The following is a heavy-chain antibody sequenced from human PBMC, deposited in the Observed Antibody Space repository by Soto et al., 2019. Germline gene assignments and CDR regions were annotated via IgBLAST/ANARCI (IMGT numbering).Heavy chain of an antibody. V-gene: IGHV4-30-4*01. D-gene: IGHD1-26*01. Sequence: PSETLSLTCTVSGGSISSGGYYWSWIRQPPGKGLEWIGYIYYSGSTYYNPSLKSRVTISVDTSKNQFSLKLSSVTAADTAVYYCARAGGSFYYYYGMDVWGQGTTVTVSS. CDR2: IYYSGST. CDR1: GGSISSGGYY. J-gene: IGHJ6*02. CDR3: ARAGGSFYYYYGMDV.